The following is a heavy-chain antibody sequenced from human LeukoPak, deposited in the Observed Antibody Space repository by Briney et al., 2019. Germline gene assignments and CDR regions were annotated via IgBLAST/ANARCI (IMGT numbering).Heavy chain of an antibody. CDR1: GFTFSSYS. Sequence: GGSLILSCAASGFTFSSYSMNWVRQAPGKGLEWVSFISTGSSYIYYADSVKGRFTISRDNAKNSLYLQMNSLRAEDTAVYYCATEGYCSGGSCYSFDYWGQGTLVTVSS. CDR3: ATEGYCSGGSCYSFDY. J-gene: IGHJ4*02. V-gene: IGHV3-21*01. D-gene: IGHD2-15*01. CDR2: ISTGSSYI.